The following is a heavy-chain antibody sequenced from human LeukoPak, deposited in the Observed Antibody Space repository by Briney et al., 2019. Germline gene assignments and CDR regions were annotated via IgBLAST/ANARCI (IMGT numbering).Heavy chain of an antibody. CDR1: GFTFSSYG. CDR3: AKTSSGRGAFDY. V-gene: IGHV3-30*18. D-gene: IGHD6-25*01. J-gene: IGHJ4*02. Sequence: PGRSLRLSCAASGFTFSSYGMHWVRQAPGKGLEWVAVISYDGSNKYYADSVKGRFTISRDNSKNTLYLQMNSLRAEDTAVYYCAKTSSGRGAFDYWGQGTPVTVSS. CDR2: ISYDGSNK.